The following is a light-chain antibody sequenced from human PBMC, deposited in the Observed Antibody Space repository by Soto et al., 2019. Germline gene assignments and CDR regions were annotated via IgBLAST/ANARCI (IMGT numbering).Light chain of an antibody. CDR3: QQYNDWPLT. CDR2: GAF. J-gene: IGKJ1*01. V-gene: IGKV3-15*01. Sequence: EIVMTQSPVTLSVSPGERATLSCRASQSVNSNLAWYQQKPGQAPSLLIYGAFTRATGIPARFSGTGSGTEFTLTISSLQSEDFALYYCQQYNDWPLTFGQGTQVDIK. CDR1: QSVNSN.